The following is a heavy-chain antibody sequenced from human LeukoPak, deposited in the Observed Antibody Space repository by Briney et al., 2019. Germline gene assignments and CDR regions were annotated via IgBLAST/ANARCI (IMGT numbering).Heavy chain of an antibody. CDR3: ARGEMATMAYYFDY. D-gene: IGHD5-24*01. Sequence: GGSLRLSCAASGFTFSSYGMHWVRPAPGKGLEWVAVIWYDGSNKYYADSVKGRFTISRDNSKNTLYLQMNSLRAEDTAVYYCARGEMATMAYYFDYWGQGTLVTVSS. CDR1: GFTFSSYG. V-gene: IGHV3-33*01. CDR2: IWYDGSNK. J-gene: IGHJ4*02.